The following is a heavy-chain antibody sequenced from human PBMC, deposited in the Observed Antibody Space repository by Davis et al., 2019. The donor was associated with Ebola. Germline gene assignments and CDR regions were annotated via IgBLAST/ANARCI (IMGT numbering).Heavy chain of an antibody. J-gene: IGHJ4*02. CDR2: INPNSGGT. Sequence: AASVKVSCKASEYTFTGYFMHWVRQAPGQGLEWMGWINPNSGGTNYAQKFQGRVTMTRDTSISTAHMELSRLRSDDTAVYYCARGYSSGWYGFDYWGQGTLVTVSS. V-gene: IGHV1-2*02. CDR1: EYTFTGYF. CDR3: ARGYSSGWYGFDY. D-gene: IGHD6-19*01.